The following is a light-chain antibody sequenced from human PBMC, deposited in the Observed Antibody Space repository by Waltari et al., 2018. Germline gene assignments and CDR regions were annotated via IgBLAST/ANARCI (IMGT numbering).Light chain of an antibody. CDR1: QSVSRA. Sequence: IVLTQSPGTLSLSLGERVTLSCRASQSVSRALTWYQQQPGRAPRLHIYGASTRAPGIPDRFSGSGSGTDFSLTISRLEPDDFAVYYCQHYLRLPVTFGQGTTVEI. CDR3: QHYLRLPVT. J-gene: IGKJ1*01. V-gene: IGKV3-20*01. CDR2: GAS.